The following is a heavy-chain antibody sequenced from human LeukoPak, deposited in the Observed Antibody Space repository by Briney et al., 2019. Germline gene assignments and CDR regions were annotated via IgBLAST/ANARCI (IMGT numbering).Heavy chain of an antibody. Sequence: GGSLRLSCAASGFTFSSYVMSWVRQAPGKGLEWVSAISGSGSSTYYADSVKSRLTISRDNSKNTLYLQMNSLRAEDTAVYYCAKGPERRGYCSGGNCYSDYWGQGTLVTVSS. D-gene: IGHD2-15*01. CDR2: ISGSGSST. CDR3: AKGPERRGYCSGGNCYSDY. J-gene: IGHJ4*02. V-gene: IGHV3-23*01. CDR1: GFTFSSYV.